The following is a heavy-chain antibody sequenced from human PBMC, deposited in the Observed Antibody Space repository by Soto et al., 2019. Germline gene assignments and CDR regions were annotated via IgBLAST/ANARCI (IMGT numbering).Heavy chain of an antibody. Sequence: QVQLQESGPGLVKPSETLSLTCTVSGGSISSYCWSWIRQPPGKGLEWIGYIYYSGSTNYNPSLKSRVTISVDTSKNQCSLKLSSVTAADTAVYYCARGVAAAGLFDYWGQGTLVTVSS. D-gene: IGHD6-13*01. CDR3: ARGVAAAGLFDY. CDR2: IYYSGST. V-gene: IGHV4-59*01. J-gene: IGHJ4*02. CDR1: GGSISSYC.